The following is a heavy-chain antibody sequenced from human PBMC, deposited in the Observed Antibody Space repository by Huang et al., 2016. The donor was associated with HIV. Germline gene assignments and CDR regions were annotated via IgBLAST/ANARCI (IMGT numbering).Heavy chain of an antibody. D-gene: IGHD3-22*01. Sequence: EVQLVETGGGLIQPGGSLRLSCAASGFTVSGNYLSWVRQAPGKGLAWVSLIYSGGSTYYADPGKGRFTISRDNSKNTLYLQMDSLRAEDTAVYYCARGGSGKYYYDSRGYYFDYWGQGTLVTVSS. CDR1: GFTVSGNY. CDR2: IYSGGST. CDR3: ARGGSGKYYYDSRGYYFDY. V-gene: IGHV3-53*02. J-gene: IGHJ4*02.